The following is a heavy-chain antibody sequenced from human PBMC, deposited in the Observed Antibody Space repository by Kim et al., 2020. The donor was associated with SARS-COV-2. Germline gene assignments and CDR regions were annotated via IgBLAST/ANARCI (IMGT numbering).Heavy chain of an antibody. V-gene: IGHV3-7*01. CDR3: ARDEWYYYGSGSYYNVNIGYGMDV. CDR1: GFTFSSYW. D-gene: IGHD3-10*01. CDR2: IKQDGSEK. Sequence: GGSLRLSCAASGFTFSSYWMSWVRQAPGKGLEWVANIKQDGSEKYYVDSVKGRFTISRDNAKNSLYLQMNSLRAEDTAVYYCARDEWYYYGSGSYYNVNIGYGMDVGGQGTTVTVSS. J-gene: IGHJ6*02.